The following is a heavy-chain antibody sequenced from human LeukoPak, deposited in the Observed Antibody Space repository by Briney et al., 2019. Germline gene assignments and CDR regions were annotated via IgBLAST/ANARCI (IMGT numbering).Heavy chain of an antibody. CDR1: GYSFTSYW. CDR2: IYPGDSDT. CDR3: ARSLYGDYAYFDY. J-gene: IGHJ4*02. D-gene: IGHD4-17*01. Sequence: GESLKISCKGSGYSFTSYWIGWVRQMPGRGLEWMGIIYPGDSDTGYSPSFQGQVTISADKSISTAYLQWSSLKASDTAMYYCARSLYGDYAYFDYWGQGTLVTVSS. V-gene: IGHV5-51*01.